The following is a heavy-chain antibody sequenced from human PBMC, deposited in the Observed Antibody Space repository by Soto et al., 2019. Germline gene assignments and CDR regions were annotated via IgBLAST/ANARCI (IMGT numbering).Heavy chain of an antibody. CDR2: TSPNNGNT. D-gene: IGHD3-10*01. CDR3: VRDLDGSGSYYPDY. V-gene: IGHV1-18*01. CDR1: GYTFSIYG. Sequence: ASVKVSCKASGYTFSIYGINWVRQAPGQGREWMGWTSPNNGNTKYAQNPQGRVTMTTDTSTSTAYMELRSLRPDDTAVYYCVRDLDGSGSYYPDYWGKGTLVTVSS. J-gene: IGHJ4*02.